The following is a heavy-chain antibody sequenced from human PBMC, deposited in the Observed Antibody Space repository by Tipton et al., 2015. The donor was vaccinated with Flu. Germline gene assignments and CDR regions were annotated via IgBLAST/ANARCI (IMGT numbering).Heavy chain of an antibody. CDR1: GYAFNTYY. J-gene: IGHJ4*02. Sequence: QVQLVQSGAEVRKPGASVKVSCKASGYAFNTYYVHWVRQAPGQGLEWMGIINPSGDKTNYAQNFQGRVTMTRDSSTSTVYVELSSLRSEDTAVYYCARDMGLRDCSGDGCYGRGLGYWGQGTLVTVSS. V-gene: IGHV1-46*02. CDR2: INPSGDKT. CDR3: ARDMGLRDCSGDGCYGRGLGY. D-gene: IGHD2-15*01.